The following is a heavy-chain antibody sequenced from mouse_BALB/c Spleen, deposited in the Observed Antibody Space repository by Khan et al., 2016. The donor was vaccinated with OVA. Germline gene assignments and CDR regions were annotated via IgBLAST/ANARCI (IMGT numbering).Heavy chain of an antibody. CDR1: GFTFTNYG. V-gene: IGHV9-3-1*01. J-gene: IGHJ4*01. D-gene: IGHD2-14*01. Sequence: QIQLVQSGPELKKPGETIQISCKASGFTFTNYGMNWVRQAPGKGLKWMGWINTYTGEPTFTDDFKGRFAFSLETSASTAYLQINSLKNEDTATYFGARVRYNGTMAFWGQGTSVTVSS. CDR2: INTYTGEP. CDR3: ARVRYNGTMAF.